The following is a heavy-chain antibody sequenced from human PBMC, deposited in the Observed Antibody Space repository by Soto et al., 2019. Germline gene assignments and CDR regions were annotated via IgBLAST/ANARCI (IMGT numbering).Heavy chain of an antibody. Sequence: GAPVKVSCKASGYTFTSYYMHCVRHAPGQGLEWMGIINPSGGSTSYAQKFQGRVTMTRDTSTSTVYMELSSLRSEDTAVYYCARETRDGYRRKWFDPWGQGTLVTVSS. CDR2: INPSGGST. V-gene: IGHV1-46*01. CDR1: GYTFTSYY. J-gene: IGHJ5*02. D-gene: IGHD5-12*01. CDR3: ARETRDGYRRKWFDP.